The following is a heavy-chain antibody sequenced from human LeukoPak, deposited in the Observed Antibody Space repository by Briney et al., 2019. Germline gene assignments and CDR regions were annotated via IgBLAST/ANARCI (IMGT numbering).Heavy chain of an antibody. D-gene: IGHD3-3*01. J-gene: IGHJ6*03. CDR1: GYSFTSHY. CDR3: ARGTYYDFWSGYLPTYYYYYMDV. CDR2: INPRGTST. V-gene: IGHV1-46*01. Sequence: ASVKVSCKASGYSFTSHYMHWVRQAPGQGLEWMGLINPRGTSTIYAEKFQGRVTMTRDMSTSTVYMELSSLRSEDTAVYYCARGTYYDFWSGYLPTYYYYYMDVWGKGTTVTVSS.